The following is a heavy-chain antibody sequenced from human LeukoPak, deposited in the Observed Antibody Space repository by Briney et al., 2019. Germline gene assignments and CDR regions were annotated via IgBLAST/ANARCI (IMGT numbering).Heavy chain of an antibody. Sequence: PGGSLRLSCAASGFTFSSYGMHWVRQAPGKGLEWVAVISYDGSNKYYADSVKGRFTISRDNSKNTLYLQMNSLRAEDTAVYYCAKPDYVWGSYRRYYFDYWGQGTLVTVSS. V-gene: IGHV3-30*18. J-gene: IGHJ4*02. CDR2: ISYDGSNK. D-gene: IGHD3-16*02. CDR3: AKPDYVWGSYRRYYFDY. CDR1: GFTFSSYG.